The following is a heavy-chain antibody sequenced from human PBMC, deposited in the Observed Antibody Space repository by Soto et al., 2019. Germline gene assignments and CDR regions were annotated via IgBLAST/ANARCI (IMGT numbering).Heavy chain of an antibody. CDR2: ISSSGSTI. V-gene: IGHV3-11*01. J-gene: IGHJ6*03. CDR3: ARSTYYDFWSGYRVPLDYMDV. D-gene: IGHD3-3*01. CDR1: GFTFSDYY. Sequence: GGSLRLSCAASGFTFSDYYMSWIRQAPGKGLEWVSYISSSGSTIYYADSVKGRFTISRDNAKNSLYLQMNSLRAENTAVYYCARSTYYDFWSGYRVPLDYMDVWGKGTTVTVSS.